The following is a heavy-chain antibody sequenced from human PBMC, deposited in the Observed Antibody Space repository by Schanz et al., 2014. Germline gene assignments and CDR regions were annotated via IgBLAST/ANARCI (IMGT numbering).Heavy chain of an antibody. CDR1: GFTFSSYA. Sequence: QVQLVESGGGVVQPGRSLRLSCAASGFTFSSYAMRWVRQAPGKGLEWVALSSYDVSIKDYSDSVKGRFTISRDNSKDTLYLQMNSLRAEDTAVYYCARHCGGDCYHYWGQGTLVTVSS. J-gene: IGHJ4*02. D-gene: IGHD2-21*01. CDR2: SSYDVSIK. V-gene: IGHV3-30*04. CDR3: ARHCGGDCYHY.